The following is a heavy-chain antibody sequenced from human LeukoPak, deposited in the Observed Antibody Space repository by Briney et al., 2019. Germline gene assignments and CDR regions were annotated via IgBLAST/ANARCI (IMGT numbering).Heavy chain of an antibody. CDR1: GGYISSSSYY. V-gene: IGHV4-39*01. Sequence: SETLSLTCTVSGGYISSSSYYWVWIRQPPGKELEWIGSVYYSGSTYYNPSLKSRVTISVETSKNQFSLNLSSVTAADRAVYYCARQSTKYRSGWLFDYCGQGTLVTVSA. CDR2: VYYSGST. D-gene: IGHD6-19*01. J-gene: IGHJ4*02. CDR3: ARQSTKYRSGWLFDY.